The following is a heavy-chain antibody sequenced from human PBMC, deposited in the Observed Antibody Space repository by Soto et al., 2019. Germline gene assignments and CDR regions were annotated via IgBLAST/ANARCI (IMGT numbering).Heavy chain of an antibody. V-gene: IGHV4-59*01. CDR2: IYYTGST. D-gene: IGHD2-2*03. CDR3: AREGNLGRWIQPLDS. J-gene: IGHJ4*02. CDR1: GGSISSFY. Sequence: SETLSLTCTVSGGSISSFYWSWIRQPPGKGLEWIGYIYYTGSTYYHPSLKSRVTMSVDTSKNHFSLKLISVTTADTAVYFCAREGNLGRWIQPLDSWGQGTLVTVSS.